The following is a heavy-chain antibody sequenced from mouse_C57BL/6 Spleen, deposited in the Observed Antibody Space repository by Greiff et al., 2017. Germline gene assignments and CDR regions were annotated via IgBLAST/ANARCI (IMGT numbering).Heavy chain of an antibody. CDR3: TTMVTYAMDY. CDR2: FEPENGDT. J-gene: IGHJ4*01. CDR1: GFNIKDDY. V-gene: IGHV14-4*01. D-gene: IGHD2-2*01. Sequence: VQLQQSGAELVRPGASVKLSCSVSGFNIKDDYMHWVKQRSEQGLVWIGWFEPENGDTDYASKFQGKATITADTSSNTAYLQLSSLTSEDTAVYYCTTMVTYAMDYWGQGTSVTVSS.